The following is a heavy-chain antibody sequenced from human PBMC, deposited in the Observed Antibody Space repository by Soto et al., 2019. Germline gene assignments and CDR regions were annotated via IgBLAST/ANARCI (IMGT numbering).Heavy chain of an antibody. D-gene: IGHD3-16*02. CDR2: INHSGST. V-gene: IGHV4-34*01. CDR1: GGSFSGYY. CDR3: AISESPDYDYIWGSYRFCWFDP. Sequence: SETLSLTCAVYGGSFSGYYWSWIRQPPGKGLEWIGEINHSGSTNYNPSLKSRVTISVDTSKNQFSLKLSSVTAADTAVYYCAISESPDYDYIWGSYRFCWFDPWGQGTLVTVSS. J-gene: IGHJ5*02.